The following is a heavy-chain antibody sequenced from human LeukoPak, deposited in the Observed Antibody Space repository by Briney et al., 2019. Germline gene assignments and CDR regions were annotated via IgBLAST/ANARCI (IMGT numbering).Heavy chain of an antibody. J-gene: IGHJ4*02. CDR2: IIPILGIA. Sequence: GASVKVSCKASGGTFSSYAISWVRQAPGQGLEWMGRIIPILGIANYAQKFQGRVTMTRNTSISTAYMELSSLRSEDTAVYYCARVERQWLVQIIDYWGQGTLVTVSS. CDR1: GGTFSSYA. V-gene: IGHV1-69*04. D-gene: IGHD6-19*01. CDR3: ARVERQWLVQIIDY.